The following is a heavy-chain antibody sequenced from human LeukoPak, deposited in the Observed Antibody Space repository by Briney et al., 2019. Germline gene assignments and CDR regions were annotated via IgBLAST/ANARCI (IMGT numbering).Heavy chain of an antibody. V-gene: IGHV1-2*02. CDR3: ARVDTAMDYYYYYGMDV. D-gene: IGHD5-18*01. Sequence: EASVKVSRKASGYTFTGYYMHWVRQAPGQGLEWMGWINPNSGGTNYAQKFQGRVTMARDTSISTAYMELSRLRSDDTAVYYCARVDTAMDYYYYYGMDVWGQGTPVTVSS. CDR2: INPNSGGT. CDR1: GYTFTGYY. J-gene: IGHJ6*02.